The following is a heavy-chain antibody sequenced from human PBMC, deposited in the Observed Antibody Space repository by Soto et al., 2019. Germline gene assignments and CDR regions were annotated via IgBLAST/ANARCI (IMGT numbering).Heavy chain of an antibody. D-gene: IGHD3-3*02. Sequence: QVQLVQSGAEVKKPGSSVKVSCKASGGTFSTYTITWLRQAPGQGLEWMGRILPVFGTTNCVQKFQGRVTMTEDTSTRTAYMELSGLSAEDTAIYYCARVFKGCISAACSSPSDYWGQGTLVTVS. CDR1: GGTFSTYT. J-gene: IGHJ4*02. CDR3: ARVFKGCISAACSSPSDY. CDR2: ILPVFGTT. V-gene: IGHV1-69*08.